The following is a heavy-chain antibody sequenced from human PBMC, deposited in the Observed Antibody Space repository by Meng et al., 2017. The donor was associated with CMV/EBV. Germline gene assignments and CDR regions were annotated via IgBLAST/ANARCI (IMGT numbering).Heavy chain of an antibody. CDR3: ARDRYCSSTSCYWVGMDV. D-gene: IGHD2-2*01. V-gene: IGHV6-1*01. J-gene: IGHJ6*02. Sequence: SQTLSLTCAISGDSVSSTSAAWNWTRQSPSRGLEWLGRTYYRSKWYNDYAVSVKSRITINPDTSKNQFSLQLNSVTPEDTAVYYCARDRYCSSTSCYWVGMDVWGQGTTVTVSS. CDR1: GDSVSSTSAA. CDR2: TYYRSKWYN.